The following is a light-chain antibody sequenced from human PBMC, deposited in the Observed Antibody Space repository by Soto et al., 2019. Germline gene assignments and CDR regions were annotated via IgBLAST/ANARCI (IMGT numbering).Light chain of an antibody. CDR2: GAS. J-gene: IGKJ2*01. CDR1: QSVTSN. Sequence: EIVITQSPATLSVSPGERATLSCRASQSVTSNLAWYQQKPGRAPRLLIYGASTRATGIPARFSGSGSGTEFTLTISNXQSEDFALYYCQHYFNWPYTFGQGTKVDTK. CDR3: QHYFNWPYT. V-gene: IGKV3-15*01.